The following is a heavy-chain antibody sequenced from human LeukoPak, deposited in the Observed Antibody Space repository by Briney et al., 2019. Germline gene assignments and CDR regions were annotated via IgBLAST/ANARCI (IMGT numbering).Heavy chain of an antibody. CDR3: ARDRGPRFYYDSTA. D-gene: IGHD3-22*01. CDR1: GFTFSSYS. V-gene: IGHV3-48*01. CDR2: ISSSSSTI. J-gene: IGHJ4*02. Sequence: PGGSLRLSCAASGFTFSSYSMNWVRQAPGKGLEWVSYISSSSSTIYYADSVKGRFTISRDNAKNSVYLQMNSLRAEDTAVYYCARDRGPRFYYDSTAWGQGTLVTVSS.